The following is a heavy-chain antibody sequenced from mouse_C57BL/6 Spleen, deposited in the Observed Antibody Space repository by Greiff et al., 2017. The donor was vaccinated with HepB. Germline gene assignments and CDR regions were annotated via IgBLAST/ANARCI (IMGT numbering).Heavy chain of an antibody. CDR1: GYAFSSSW. J-gene: IGHJ3*01. V-gene: IGHV1-82*01. D-gene: IGHD2-4*01. Sequence: QVQLQQSGPELVKPGASVKISCKASGYAFSSSWMNWVKQRPGKGLEWIGRIYPGDGDTNYNGKFKGKATLTADKSSSTAYMQLSSLTSEDSAVYFCAREGVYDDDEGCWGQGTLVTVSA. CDR2: IYPGDGDT. CDR3: AREGVYDDDEGC.